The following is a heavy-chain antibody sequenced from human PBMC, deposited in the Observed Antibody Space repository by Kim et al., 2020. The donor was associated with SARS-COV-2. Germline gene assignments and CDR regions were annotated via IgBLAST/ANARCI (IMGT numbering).Heavy chain of an antibody. CDR2: IYYSGST. J-gene: IGHJ4*01. Sequence: SQTLSLTCTVSGGSVSSGSYYWSWIRQPPGKGLEWIGYIYYSGSTNYNPSLKSRVTISVDTSKNQFSLKLSSVTAADTAVYYCARVRGYYDSSGYGDYWG. V-gene: IGHV4-61*01. CDR3: ARVRGYYDSSGYGDY. D-gene: IGHD3-22*01. CDR1: GGSVSSGSYY.